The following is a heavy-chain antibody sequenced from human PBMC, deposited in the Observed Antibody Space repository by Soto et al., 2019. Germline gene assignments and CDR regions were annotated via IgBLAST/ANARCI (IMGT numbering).Heavy chain of an antibody. CDR3: ARDIPDIVATSGY. CDR2: ISSSSSYI. CDR1: GFTFSSYS. Sequence: GGSLRLSCAASGFTFSSYSMNWVRQAPGKGLEWVSSISSSSSYIYYADSVKGRFTISRDNAKNSLYLQMNSLRAEDTAVYYCARDIPDIVATSGYWGQGTLVTVSS. J-gene: IGHJ4*02. D-gene: IGHD5-12*01. V-gene: IGHV3-21*01.